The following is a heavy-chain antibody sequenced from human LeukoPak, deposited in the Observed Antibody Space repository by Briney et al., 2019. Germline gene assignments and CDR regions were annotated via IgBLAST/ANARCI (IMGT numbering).Heavy chain of an antibody. Sequence: PGGSLRLSCAASGFTFSSYAMSWVRQAPGKGLEWVSVISVSGGSTYYADSVKGRFTVSRDNSKNTLFLQMNSLRAEDTAVYYCAKVVGATVWGGYFDYWGQGTLVIVSS. CDR2: ISVSGGST. D-gene: IGHD1-26*01. CDR3: AKVVGATVWGGYFDY. CDR1: GFTFSSYA. V-gene: IGHV3-23*01. J-gene: IGHJ4*02.